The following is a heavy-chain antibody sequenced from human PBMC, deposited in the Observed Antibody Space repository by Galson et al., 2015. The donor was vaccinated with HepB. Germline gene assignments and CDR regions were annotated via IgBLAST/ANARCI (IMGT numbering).Heavy chain of an antibody. CDR1: GFTFTRYA. Sequence: SLRLSCEASGFTFTRYAMPWGRQAPGKGLEWVASITSSGGKTYYTDSVKGRFTISRDNSKNTLSLQLNSLRAEDTAVYYCAKDGIMVANNPYHFHYWGQGTRVTVSS. D-gene: IGHD2-15*01. CDR2: ITSSGGKT. J-gene: IGHJ4*02. V-gene: IGHV3-23*01. CDR3: AKDGIMVANNPYHFHY.